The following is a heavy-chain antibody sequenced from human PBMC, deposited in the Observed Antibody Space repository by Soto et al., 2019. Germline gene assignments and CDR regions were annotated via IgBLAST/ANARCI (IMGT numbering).Heavy chain of an antibody. J-gene: IGHJ5*02. CDR2: FDPEDGET. CDR3: ATVPAYCSSTSCYYLYDP. V-gene: IGHV1-24*01. Sequence: ASVKVSCKVSGYTLTELSMHWVRQAPGTGLEWMGGFDPEDGETIYAQKFQGRVTMAEDTSTDTAYMELSSLRSEDTAVYYCATVPAYCSSTSCYYLYDPWGQGTLVTVSS. D-gene: IGHD2-2*01. CDR1: GYTLTELS.